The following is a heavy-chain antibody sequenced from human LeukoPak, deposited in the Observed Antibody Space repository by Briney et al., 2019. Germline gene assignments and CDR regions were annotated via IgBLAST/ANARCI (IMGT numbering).Heavy chain of an antibody. CDR2: IYSGGST. D-gene: IGHD2-15*01. CDR3: AGASVVGGFDY. Sequence: GGSLRLSCAASGFTFSRYAMSWVRQAPGKGLEWVSFIYSGGSTNYADSVKGRFTLSRDNSKNTLNLQMNSLRAEDTAVYYCAGASVVGGFDYWGQGTLVTVSS. J-gene: IGHJ4*02. CDR1: GFTFSRYA. V-gene: IGHV3-66*01.